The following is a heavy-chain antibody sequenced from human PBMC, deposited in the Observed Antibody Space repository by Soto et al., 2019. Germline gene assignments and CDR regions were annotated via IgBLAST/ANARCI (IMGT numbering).Heavy chain of an antibody. CDR2: INHSGST. J-gene: IGHJ6*03. Sequence: SETLSLTCAVYGGSFSGYYWSWIRQPPGKGLEWIGEINHSGSTNYNPSLKSRVTISVDTSKNQFSLKLSSVTAADTAVYYCARGAGITIFGGVMRYYYMDVGGKGTTVTVSS. D-gene: IGHD3-3*01. CDR3: ARGAGITIFGGVMRYYYMDV. CDR1: GGSFSGYY. V-gene: IGHV4-34*01.